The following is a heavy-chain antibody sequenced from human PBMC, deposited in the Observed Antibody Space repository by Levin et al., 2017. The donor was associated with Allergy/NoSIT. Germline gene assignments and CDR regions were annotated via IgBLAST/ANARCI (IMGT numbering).Heavy chain of an antibody. V-gene: IGHV4-59*01. CDR1: GDSISRYY. CDR2: IHYSGST. J-gene: IGHJ3*02. D-gene: IGHD6-19*01. Sequence: NSSETLSLTCTISGDSISRYYWSWIRQPPGKGLEWVGYIHYSGSTNYQPSLRGRVTISLDPSKSHFSLEINSVTSADTALYYCARDIALAGGAFDIWGQGTMVIVSS. CDR3: ARDIALAGGAFDI.